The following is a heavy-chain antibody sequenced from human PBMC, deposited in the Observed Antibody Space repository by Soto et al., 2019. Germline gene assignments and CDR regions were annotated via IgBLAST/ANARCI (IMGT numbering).Heavy chain of an antibody. CDR3: AKDIRREQQWANWFDP. Sequence: GGSLRLSCAASGFTFDDYAMHWVRQAPGKGLEWVSGISWNSGSIGYADSVKGRFTISRDNAKNSLYLQMNSLRAEDTALYYCAKDIRREQQWANWFDPWGQGTLVTVSS. V-gene: IGHV3-9*01. J-gene: IGHJ5*02. D-gene: IGHD6-13*01. CDR1: GFTFDDYA. CDR2: ISWNSGSI.